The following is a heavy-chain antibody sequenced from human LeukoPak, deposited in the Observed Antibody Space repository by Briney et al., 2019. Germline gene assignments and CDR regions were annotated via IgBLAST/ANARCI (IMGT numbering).Heavy chain of an antibody. CDR1: GGSISGSTYF. CDR2: IYYSGST. Sequence: PSETLSLTCTVSGGSISGSTYFWGWIRQPPGKGLEWIGSIYYSGSTYQNPSLKSRVTISVDTSKNQFSLKLSPVTAADTAVYYCARGDHFEYWGQGTLVAVSS. J-gene: IGHJ4*02. CDR3: ARGDHFEY. V-gene: IGHV4-39*02.